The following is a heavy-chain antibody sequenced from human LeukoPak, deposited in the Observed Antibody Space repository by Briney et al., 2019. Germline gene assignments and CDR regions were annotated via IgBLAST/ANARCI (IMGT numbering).Heavy chain of an antibody. CDR2: IYYSGST. Sequence: PSETLSPTCTVSGGSISSYYWSWLRQPPGKGPEWIGYIYYSGSTNYNPSLKSRVTISIDTSKNQFSLKLSSVTAADTAVYYCARRAYSSGYYFFDFWGQGTLVTVSP. D-gene: IGHD3-22*01. CDR1: GGSISSYY. V-gene: IGHV4-59*01. J-gene: IGHJ4*02. CDR3: ARRAYSSGYYFFDF.